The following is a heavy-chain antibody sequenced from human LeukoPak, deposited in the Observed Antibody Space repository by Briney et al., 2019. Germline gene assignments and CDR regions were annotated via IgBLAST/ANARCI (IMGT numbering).Heavy chain of an antibody. CDR2: ISSSGSTI. Sequence: GGSLRLSCAASGFTFSDYYMSWIRQAPGKGLEWVSYISSSGSTIYYADSVKGRFTISRDNAKNSLYLQMNSLRAEDTAVYYCATSRYDSSGYYGIIGYWGQGTLVTVSS. CDR3: ATSRYDSSGYYGIIGY. D-gene: IGHD3-22*01. V-gene: IGHV3-11*04. J-gene: IGHJ4*02. CDR1: GFTFSDYY.